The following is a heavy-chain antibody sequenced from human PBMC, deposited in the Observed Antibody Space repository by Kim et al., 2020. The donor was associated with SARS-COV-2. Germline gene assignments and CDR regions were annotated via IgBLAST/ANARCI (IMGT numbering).Heavy chain of an antibody. Sequence: SETLSLTCAVSGGSISSSNWWSWVRQPPGKGLEWIGEIYHSGSTNYNPSLKSRVTISVDKSKNQFSLKLSSVTAADTAVYYCARGDDSSGYGMDVWGQGTTVTVSS. CDR1: GGSISSSNW. CDR3: ARGDDSSGYGMDV. D-gene: IGHD3-22*01. CDR2: IYHSGST. J-gene: IGHJ6*02. V-gene: IGHV4-4*02.